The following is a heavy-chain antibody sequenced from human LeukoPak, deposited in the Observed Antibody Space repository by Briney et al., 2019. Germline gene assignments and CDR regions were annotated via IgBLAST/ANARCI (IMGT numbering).Heavy chain of an antibody. CDR2: VNHAGST. D-gene: IGHD2-15*01. CDR3: TRGDTWFDCGDGSCINWFDS. J-gene: IGHJ5*01. V-gene: IGHV4-34*01. CDR1: GGSFRGYY. Sequence: SETLSLTCAVYGGSFRGYYWTWIRQSPGEGLEWIGHVNHAGSTIYNPSLKSRLSISVDTSTKQFSLNLTSLTAADTAVYYCTRGDTWFDCGDGSCINWFDSWGQGTLVSVSS.